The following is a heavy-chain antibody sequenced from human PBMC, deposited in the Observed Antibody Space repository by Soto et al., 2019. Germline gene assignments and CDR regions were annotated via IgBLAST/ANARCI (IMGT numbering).Heavy chain of an antibody. CDR2: IYYSGST. D-gene: IGHD3-3*01. J-gene: IGHJ5*02. V-gene: IGHV4-61*01. CDR1: GGSVSSGSYY. Sequence: PSETLSLTCTVSGGSVSSGSYYWSWIRQPPGKGLEWIGYIYYSGSTNYNPSLKSRVTISVDTSKNQSSLKLSSVTAADTAVYYCARGEGGSVTSFSRPNWFDPWGQGTLVTV. CDR3: ARGEGGSVTSFSRPNWFDP.